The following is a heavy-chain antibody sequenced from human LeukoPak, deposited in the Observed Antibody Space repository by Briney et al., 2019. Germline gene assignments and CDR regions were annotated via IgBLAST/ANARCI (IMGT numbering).Heavy chain of an antibody. D-gene: IGHD3-3*01. J-gene: IGHJ4*02. CDR1: GFTFSSYA. CDR3: AKASGYDFWSGYPDY. Sequence: GGSLRLSCAASGFTFSSYAMSWVRQAPGKGLEWVSAISGSGGSTYYADSVKGRFTISRDNSKNTLYLQMNSLRAEDTAVYCCAKASGYDFWSGYPDYWGQGTLVTVSS. CDR2: ISGSGGST. V-gene: IGHV3-23*01.